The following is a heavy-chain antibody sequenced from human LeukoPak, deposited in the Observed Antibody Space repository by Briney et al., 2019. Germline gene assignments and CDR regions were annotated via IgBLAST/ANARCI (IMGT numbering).Heavy chain of an antibody. Sequence: GGSLRLSCAASGFTFSSYAMSWVRQAPGKGLEWVSAISGSGGSTYYADSVKGRFTISRDNSKNTLYLQMNSLRAEDTAVYYCAKDRTVGAPRGVGFDYWGQGTLVTVSS. V-gene: IGHV3-23*01. J-gene: IGHJ4*02. CDR3: AKDRTVGAPRGVGFDY. CDR1: GFTFSSYA. CDR2: ISGSGGST. D-gene: IGHD1-26*01.